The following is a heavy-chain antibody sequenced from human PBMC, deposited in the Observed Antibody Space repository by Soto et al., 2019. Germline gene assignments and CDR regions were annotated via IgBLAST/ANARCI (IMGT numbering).Heavy chain of an antibody. Sequence: QVQLQESGPGLVKPSETLSLTCTVSGGSLSSYYWSWIRQPPGTGLEWLGFIYYNGRTNYNPSLKSRVTVSVAPSTNQLSLRLSSVTAAYTAVYFCARHDGWASAHIGYWGQGALVTVSS. CDR3: ARHDGWASAHIGY. CDR2: IYYNGRT. CDR1: GGSLSSYY. D-gene: IGHD6-13*01. V-gene: IGHV4-59*08. J-gene: IGHJ4*02.